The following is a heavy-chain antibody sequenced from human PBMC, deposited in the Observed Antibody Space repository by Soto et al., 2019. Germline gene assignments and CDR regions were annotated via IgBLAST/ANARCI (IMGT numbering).Heavy chain of an antibody. CDR1: GYSFTSYW. Sequence: GESLKISCKGSGYSFTSYWIGWVRQMPGKGLEWMGSIYPGDFDSRYSPSFQGQVTISVDKSISTAYLQWSSLKASDTAIYYCARFSLNTEGVVADTKGGLDYWGQGIQVNVS. V-gene: IGHV5-51*01. D-gene: IGHD2-15*01. CDR3: ARFSLNTEGVVADTKGGLDY. CDR2: IYPGDFDS. J-gene: IGHJ4*02.